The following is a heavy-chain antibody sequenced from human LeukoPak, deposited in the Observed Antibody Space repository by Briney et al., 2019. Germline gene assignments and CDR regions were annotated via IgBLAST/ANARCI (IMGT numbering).Heavy chain of an antibody. Sequence: GGSLRLSCAASGFTFSSYWMSWVRQAPGKGLEWVADIKQDGSEKYYVDSVKGRFTISRDNAKNSLYLQMSSLRAEDTAVYYCARDTAKQQLDNFDYWGQGTLVTVSS. CDR1: GFTFSSYW. J-gene: IGHJ4*02. D-gene: IGHD6-13*01. V-gene: IGHV3-7*01. CDR2: IKQDGSEK. CDR3: ARDTAKQQLDNFDY.